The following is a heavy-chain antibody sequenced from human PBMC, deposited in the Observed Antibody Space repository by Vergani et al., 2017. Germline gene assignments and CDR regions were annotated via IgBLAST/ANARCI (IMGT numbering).Heavy chain of an antibody. Sequence: VQLVESGGGLVQPGGSLRLSCAASGFTFSSYAMHWVRQAPGKGLEWVAFIRYDGSNQYYADSVKGRFTISRDNAKNSLYLQMNSLRAEDTAVYFCARLGLTASRREAPVFDYWGQGTLVTVSS. J-gene: IGHJ4*02. CDR1: GFTFSSYA. D-gene: IGHD6-13*01. CDR2: IRYDGSNQ. V-gene: IGHV3-30*02. CDR3: ARLGLTASRREAPVFDY.